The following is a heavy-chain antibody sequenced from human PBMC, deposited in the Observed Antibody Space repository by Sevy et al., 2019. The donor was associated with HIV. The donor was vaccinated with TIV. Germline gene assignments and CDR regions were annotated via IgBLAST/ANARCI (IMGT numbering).Heavy chain of an antibody. V-gene: IGHV3-33*03. CDR1: GFDFSTYG. D-gene: IGHD3-22*01. J-gene: IGHJ3*02. CDR2: ISYDGSDK. Sequence: GGSLRLSCAASGFDFSTYGMHWVRQAPGKGLEWVAFISYDGSDKWYQDSVKRRFTISRDNSKITLYLQMNSLGVEDTAVYYCAKRERSYYDISGNYDVFDIWGQGTKVTVSS. CDR3: AKRERSYYDISGNYDVFDI.